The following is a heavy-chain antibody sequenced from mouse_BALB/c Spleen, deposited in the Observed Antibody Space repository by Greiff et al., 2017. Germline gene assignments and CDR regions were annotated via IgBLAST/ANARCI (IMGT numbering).Heavy chain of an antibody. J-gene: IGHJ3*01. Sequence: EVKLVESGGGLVQPKGSLKLSCAASGFTFNTYAMNWVRQAPGKGLEWVARIRSKSNNYATYYADSVKDRFTISRDDSQSMLYLQMNNLKTEDTAMYYCVRGGLRRRAWFAYWGQGTLVTVSA. D-gene: IGHD2-4*01. CDR3: VRGGLRRRAWFAY. CDR1: GFTFNTYA. V-gene: IGHV10-1*02. CDR2: IRSKSNNYAT.